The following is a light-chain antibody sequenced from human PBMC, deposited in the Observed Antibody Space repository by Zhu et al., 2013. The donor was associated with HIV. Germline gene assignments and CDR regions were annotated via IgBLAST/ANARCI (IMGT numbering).Light chain of an antibody. V-gene: IGKV3-11*01. CDR1: QSVSSF. CDR2: ETS. CDR3: QHRSNWIT. Sequence: EIVLTQSPATLSLSPGERATLSCRASQSVSSFLAWYQHKPGQAPRLLIYETSKRAIGVPARFSGSGSGTDFTLTLSSLEPEDFGVYYCQHRSNWITFGQGTRLEI. J-gene: IGKJ5*01.